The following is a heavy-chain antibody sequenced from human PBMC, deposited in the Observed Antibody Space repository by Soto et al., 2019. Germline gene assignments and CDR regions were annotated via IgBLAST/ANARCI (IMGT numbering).Heavy chain of an antibody. J-gene: IGHJ4*02. CDR1: GYSFSDYG. CDR2: ISAYNDDR. CDR3: GRARSAPMVTSDY. V-gene: IGHV1-18*01. D-gene: IGHD5-18*01. Sequence: QVQLVQSGPEVKKPGASVKVSCKASGYSFSDYGVTWVRQSPGQGLQWMGWISAYNDDRNYAQNFQDRITMTTDTSTSTAYVELRSLRSDDTAVYFCGRARSAPMVTSDYWGQGTLVTVSS.